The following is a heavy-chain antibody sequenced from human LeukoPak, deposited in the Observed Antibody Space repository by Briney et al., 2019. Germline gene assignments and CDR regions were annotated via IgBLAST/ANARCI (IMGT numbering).Heavy chain of an antibody. V-gene: IGHV3-30*02. CDR2: IRYDGSNE. CDR1: GFTFSSYA. D-gene: IGHD6-13*01. J-gene: IGHJ4*02. Sequence: GGSLRLSCAASGFTFSSYAMHWVRQAPGKGLEWVAFIRYDGSNEYYADSVKGRFTISRDNSKNTLYLQMNSLKAEDTAVYYCAKDYSSSWYGFDYWGQGNLVTVSP. CDR3: AKDYSSSWYGFDY.